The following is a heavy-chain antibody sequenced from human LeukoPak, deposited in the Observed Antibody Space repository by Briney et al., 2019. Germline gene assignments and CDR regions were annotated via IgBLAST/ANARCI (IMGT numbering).Heavy chain of an antibody. CDR3: AGASYDSSGVH. J-gene: IGHJ4*02. V-gene: IGHV4-59*01. Sequence: SETLSLTCTVSGGSISSYYWSWIRQPPGKGLEWIGYIYYSGSTNYNPSLKSRVTISVDTTKNQFSLKLSSVTAADTAVYYCAGASYDSSGVHWGQGTLVTVSS. CDR2: IYYSGST. D-gene: IGHD3-22*01. CDR1: GGSISSYY.